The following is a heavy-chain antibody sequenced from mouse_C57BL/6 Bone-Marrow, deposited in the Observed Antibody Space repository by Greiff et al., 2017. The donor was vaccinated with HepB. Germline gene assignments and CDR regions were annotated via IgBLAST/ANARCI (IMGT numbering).Heavy chain of an antibody. D-gene: IGHD1-1*01. J-gene: IGHJ1*03. V-gene: IGHV2-4*01. Sequence: VKLVESGPGLVQPSQSLSITCTVSGFSLTSYGVHWVRQPPGKGLEWLGVIWSGGSTDYNAAFISRLSISKDNSKSQVFFKMNSLQADDTAIYYCAKNPYYYGSSLYWYFDVWGTGTTVTVSS. CDR3: AKNPYYYGSSLYWYFDV. CDR2: IWSGGST. CDR1: GFSLTSYG.